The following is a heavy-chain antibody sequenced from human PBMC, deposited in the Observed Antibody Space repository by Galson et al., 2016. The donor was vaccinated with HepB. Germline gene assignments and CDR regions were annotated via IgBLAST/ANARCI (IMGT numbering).Heavy chain of an antibody. D-gene: IGHD3-9*01. Sequence: SVKVSCKASGDSFITYAIGWVRLAPGQGLEWMGSIVPILGKAKYAQTFQDRVTITADRSTGAAYMELSGLRSEETAGYYCARAREPYIDVLTDTFYYGLDVWGHGTTVIVS. V-gene: IGHV1-69*04. J-gene: IGHJ6*02. CDR2: IVPILGKA. CDR3: ARAREPYIDVLTDTFYYGLDV. CDR1: GDSFITYA.